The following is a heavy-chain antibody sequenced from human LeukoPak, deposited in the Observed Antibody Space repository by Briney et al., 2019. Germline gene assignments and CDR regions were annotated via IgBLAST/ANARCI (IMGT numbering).Heavy chain of an antibody. J-gene: IGHJ2*01. CDR3: ARGLRYCSGGSCENGPSGHWYFDL. CDR1: GYTFTSYG. CDR2: ISAYNGNT. V-gene: IGHV1-18*01. Sequence: GASVKVSCKASGYTFTSYGISWVRQAPGQGLEWMGWISAYNGNTNYAQKLQGRVTMTTDTSTSTAYMELRSLRSDDTAVYYCARGLRYCSGGSCENGPSGHWYFDLWGRGTLVTVSS. D-gene: IGHD2-15*01.